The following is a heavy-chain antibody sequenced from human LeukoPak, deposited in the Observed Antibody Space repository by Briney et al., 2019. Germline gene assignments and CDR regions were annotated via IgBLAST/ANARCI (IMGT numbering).Heavy chain of an antibody. D-gene: IGHD5-12*01. CDR1: GFTFSSYS. CDR3: ARAYSGYDRGDY. Sequence: GGSLRLSCAASGFTFSSYSMNWVRRAPGKGLEWVSSISSSSSYIYYADSVKGRFTISRDNAKNSLYLQMNSLRAEDTAVYYCARAYSGYDRGDYWGQGTLVTVSS. J-gene: IGHJ4*02. CDR2: ISSSSSYI. V-gene: IGHV3-21*01.